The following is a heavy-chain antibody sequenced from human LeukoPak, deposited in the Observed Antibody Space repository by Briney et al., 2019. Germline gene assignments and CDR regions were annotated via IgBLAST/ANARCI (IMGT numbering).Heavy chain of an antibody. CDR3: ARSDILTGYYY. V-gene: IGHV3-11*04. J-gene: IGHJ4*02. Sequence: GGSLTLSCAASGFTFSDYYMSWIRQAPGEGLEWVSYISSSGSTIYYADSVKGRFTISRDNAKNSLYLQMNSLRAEDTAVYYCARSDILTGYYYWGQGTLVTVSS. CDR2: ISSSGSTI. D-gene: IGHD3-9*01. CDR1: GFTFSDYY.